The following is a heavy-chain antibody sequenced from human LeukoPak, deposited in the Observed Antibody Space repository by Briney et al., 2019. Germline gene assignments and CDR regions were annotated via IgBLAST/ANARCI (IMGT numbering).Heavy chain of an antibody. CDR2: INPTGGST. CDR3: ARAGGYSYDYRY. D-gene: IGHD5-18*01. Sequence: ASVKVSCKASGYTFTSYYMHWVRQAPGQGLEWMGLINPTGGSTGYAQKFQGRVTMTRDMSTSTVYMELSSLRSEDTAVYYCARAGGYSYDYRYWGQGTLVTVSS. V-gene: IGHV1-46*01. J-gene: IGHJ4*02. CDR1: GYTFTSYY.